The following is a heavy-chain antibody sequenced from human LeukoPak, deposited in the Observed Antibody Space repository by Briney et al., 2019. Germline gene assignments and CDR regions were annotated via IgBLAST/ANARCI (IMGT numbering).Heavy chain of an antibody. V-gene: IGHV1-8*01. Sequence: ASVKVSCKASGYTFPSYDINWVRQATGQGLEWMGWMNPNSGNTGYAQKFQGRVTMTRNTSISTAYMELSSLRSEDTAVYYCARFGLGIVYYYYGMDVWGQGTTVTVSS. J-gene: IGHJ6*02. D-gene: IGHD7-27*01. CDR1: GYTFPSYD. CDR2: MNPNSGNT. CDR3: ARFGLGIVYYYYGMDV.